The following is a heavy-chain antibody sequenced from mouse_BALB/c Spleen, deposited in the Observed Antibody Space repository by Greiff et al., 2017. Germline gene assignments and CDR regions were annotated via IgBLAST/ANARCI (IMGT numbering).Heavy chain of an antibody. V-gene: IGHV5-6*01. CDR2: ISSGGSYT. CDR3: ARHWELGHPDFDY. CDR1: GSTFSSYG. Sequence: EVKLQESGGDLVKPGGSLKLSCAASGSTFSSYGMSWVRQTPDKRLEWVATISSGGSYTYYPDSVKGRFTIPSDNAKNTLYLQTSSLKSEDTAMYYCARHWELGHPDFDYGGQGTTLTVAS. D-gene: IGHD4-1*01. J-gene: IGHJ2*01.